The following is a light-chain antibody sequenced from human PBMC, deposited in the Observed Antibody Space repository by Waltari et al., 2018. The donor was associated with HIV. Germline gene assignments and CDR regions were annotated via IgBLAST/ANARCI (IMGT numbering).Light chain of an antibody. Sequence: DLVMTQSPLSLSVTPGEQASIFCRSSQSLLQDNGYNYLDWYLQKPGQSPQLLMFFASSRSSGVPDRFSGSGSGRNFTLTITRVQADDVWVYYCMRGLQTPRTFRQGPKVEI. CDR3: MRGLQTPRT. CDR1: QSLLQDNGYNY. J-gene: IGKJ1*01. CDR2: FAS. V-gene: IGKV2-28*01.